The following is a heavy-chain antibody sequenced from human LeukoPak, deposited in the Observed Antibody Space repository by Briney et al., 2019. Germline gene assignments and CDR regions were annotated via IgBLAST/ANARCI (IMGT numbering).Heavy chain of an antibody. Sequence: GESLKISCQTSGYRFTDYWIGWVRQMPGKSLEWVGVIYPSDSDARFSPSFQGQVTMSVDRSTNTAYLHWSTLTASDAGIYFCGRGRTRFCSEYGCSHNWVDPWGQGTLVTVSS. CDR1: GYRFTDYW. J-gene: IGHJ5*02. CDR2: IYPSDSDA. CDR3: GRGRTRFCSEYGCSHNWVDP. D-gene: IGHD3-9*01. V-gene: IGHV5-51*01.